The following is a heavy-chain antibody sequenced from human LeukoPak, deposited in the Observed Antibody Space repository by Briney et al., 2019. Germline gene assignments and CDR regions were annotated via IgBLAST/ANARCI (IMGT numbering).Heavy chain of an antibody. V-gene: IGHV3-30*18. CDR1: GFTFNNYG. J-gene: IGHJ4*02. D-gene: IGHD6-19*01. CDR2: ISYDGNNK. CDR3: AKYQRQWLPKGGFDY. Sequence: GWSLRLSCAASGFTFNNYGMHWVRQAPGKGLEWVAVISYDGNNKYYADSVKGRFTISRDNSKNTLYLQMDNLRAEDTAVYYCAKYQRQWLPKGGFDYWGQGTLVTVSS.